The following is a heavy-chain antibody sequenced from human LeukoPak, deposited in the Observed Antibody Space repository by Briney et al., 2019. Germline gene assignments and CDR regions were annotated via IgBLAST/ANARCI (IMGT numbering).Heavy chain of an antibody. CDR2: ISSDGSTK. D-gene: IGHD3-3*02. CDR3: ARVSIFGVVIPPYF. CDR1: GFTFSSYA. Sequence: PGGSLRLSCAASGFTFSSYAMEWVRQAPGKGLEWVAVISSDGSTKYYADSVKGRFTIARDNTKNKLFLQMNSLRAEDTAVYYCARVSIFGVVIPPYFWGQGTLVTVSS. V-gene: IGHV3-30*01. J-gene: IGHJ4*02.